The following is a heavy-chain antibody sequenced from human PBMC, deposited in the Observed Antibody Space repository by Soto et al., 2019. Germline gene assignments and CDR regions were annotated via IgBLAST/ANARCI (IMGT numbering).Heavy chain of an antibody. CDR1: GDSINNNEW. J-gene: IGHJ4*02. Sequence: SETLSLTCAVSGDSINNNEWWSWVRQPPGKGLEWLGEIYHNGNTNCNPSLQRRVTISVDKSKNQFSLKLSSVTTTDTAIYYCTRDLKSRSLYWGQGILVTVSS. CDR3: TRDLKSRSLY. D-gene: IGHD6-6*01. CDR2: IYHNGNT. V-gene: IGHV4-4*02.